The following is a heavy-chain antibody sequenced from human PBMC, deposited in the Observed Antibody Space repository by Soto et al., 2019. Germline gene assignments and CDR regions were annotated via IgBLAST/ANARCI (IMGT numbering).Heavy chain of an antibody. CDR3: AKASLSIVVVVAAVDY. CDR2: ISGSGGST. CDR1: GFTFSSYA. J-gene: IGHJ4*02. D-gene: IGHD2-15*01. Sequence: GGSLRLSCAASGFTFSSYAMSWVRQAPGKGLEWVSAISGSGGSTYYADSVKGRFTISRDNSKNTLYLQMNSLRAEDTAVYYCAKASLSIVVVVAAVDYWGQGTLVTVSS. V-gene: IGHV3-23*01.